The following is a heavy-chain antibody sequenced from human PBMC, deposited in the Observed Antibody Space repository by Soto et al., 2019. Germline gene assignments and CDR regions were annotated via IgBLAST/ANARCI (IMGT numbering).Heavy chain of an antibody. CDR2: TNPNSGNT. CDR1: GYPFSRYD. V-gene: IGHV1-8*01. D-gene: IGHD1-1*01. CDR3: ATTPPGNSEIEY. J-gene: IGHJ4*02. Sequence: ASVKVCCKASGYPFSRYDFNWVRQAPGQGLEWMGWTNPNSGNTGYGQNFQGRVTMTRDTSISTAYMELSRLTSEDTAAYFCATTPPGNSEIEYWGQGTLVTVSS.